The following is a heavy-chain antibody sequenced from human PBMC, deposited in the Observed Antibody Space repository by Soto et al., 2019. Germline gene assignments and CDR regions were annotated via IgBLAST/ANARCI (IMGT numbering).Heavy chain of an antibody. CDR2: IYWDDDK. Sequence: QITLKESGPTLVKPTQTLTLTCTFSGFSLSTSGVGVGWIRQPPGRVLEWLALIYWDDDKRYSPSLKSRLTLTKDTSKNQVVLTMTNMDPVDTATYYCAHRRAEVYGDFYFDCWGQGTLVTVSS. CDR3: AHRRAEVYGDFYFDC. D-gene: IGHD4-17*01. V-gene: IGHV2-5*02. CDR1: GFSLSTSGVG. J-gene: IGHJ4*02.